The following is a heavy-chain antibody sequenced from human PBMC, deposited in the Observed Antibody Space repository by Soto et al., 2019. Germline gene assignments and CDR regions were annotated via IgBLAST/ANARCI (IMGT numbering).Heavy chain of an antibody. CDR3: AHRPRSSGSDWSGAIFDY. CDR2: IYWYDDK. CDR1: GFSLTTVGVG. D-gene: IGHD6-19*01. Sequence: KESGPTLVKPTQTLTLTCTFSGFSLTTVGVGVGWIRQLPGKALEWLALIYWYDDKRDSPSLNRILTITKDTAKNQVVLTMTNIDPMDTATYYCAHRPRSSGSDWSGAIFDYWGQGTMVTVSS. J-gene: IGHJ4*02. V-gene: IGHV2-5*01.